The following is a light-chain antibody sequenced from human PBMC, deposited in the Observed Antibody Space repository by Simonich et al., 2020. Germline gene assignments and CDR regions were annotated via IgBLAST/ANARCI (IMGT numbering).Light chain of an antibody. CDR2: WAS. V-gene: IGKV4-1*01. CDR1: RSVLYSSNNKNY. CDR3: QQYYSTPYT. Sequence: DIVMTQSPDSLAVSLGERATIKCKSSRSVLYSSNNKNYLAWYRQKPGQPPKLLIYWASTRESGVPDRVSGSGSGTDFTLTISSLQAEDVAVYYCQQYYSTPYTFGQGTKLEIK. J-gene: IGKJ2*01.